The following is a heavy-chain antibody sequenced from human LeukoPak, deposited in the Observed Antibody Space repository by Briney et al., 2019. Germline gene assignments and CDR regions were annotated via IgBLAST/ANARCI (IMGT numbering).Heavy chain of an antibody. CDR1: GGTFISYA. CDR3: ARGGSSGPFDY. J-gene: IGHJ4*02. Sequence: ASVKVSCKASGGTFISYAISWVRQAPGQGLEWMGGIIPIFGTANYAQKFQGRVTITADESTSTAYMELSSLRSEDTAVYYCARGGSSGPFDYWGQGTLVTVSS. CDR2: IIPIFGTA. V-gene: IGHV1-69*13. D-gene: IGHD6-19*01.